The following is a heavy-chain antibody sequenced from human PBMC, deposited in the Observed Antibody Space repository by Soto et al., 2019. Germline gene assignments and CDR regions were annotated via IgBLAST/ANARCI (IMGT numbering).Heavy chain of an antibody. Sequence: QVQLVQSGAEVKKPGSSVKVSCKASGGTFSSYAISWVRQAPGQGLEWMGGIIPIFGTANYAPKFQGRVTITADESTSTAYMELSSLRSEDTAVYYCSREGGSSMLTYYYYYGMDVWGQGTTVTVSS. J-gene: IGHJ6*02. CDR2: IIPIFGTA. V-gene: IGHV1-69*01. D-gene: IGHD1-26*01. CDR3: SREGGSSMLTYYYYYGMDV. CDR1: GGTFSSYA.